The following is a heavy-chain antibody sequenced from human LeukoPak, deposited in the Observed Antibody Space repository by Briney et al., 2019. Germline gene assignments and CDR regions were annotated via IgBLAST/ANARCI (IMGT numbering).Heavy chain of an antibody. CDR2: ISSSGSTI. CDR1: GFTFSSYE. Sequence: GGSLRLSCAASGFTFSSYEMNWVRQAPGKGLEWISYISSSGSTIYYADSVKGRFTISRDNSKNTPYLQMNSLRAEDTAVYYCAKQQSRGPWGQGTLVTVSS. CDR3: AKQQSRGP. J-gene: IGHJ5*02. D-gene: IGHD3-10*01. V-gene: IGHV3-48*03.